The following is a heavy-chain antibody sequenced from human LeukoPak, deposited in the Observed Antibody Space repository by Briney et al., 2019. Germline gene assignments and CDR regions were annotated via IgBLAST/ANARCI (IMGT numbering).Heavy chain of an antibody. Sequence: SETLSLTCTVSGGSISSYYWSWIRQPAGKGLEWIGRIYVSGSTYYNPSLKSLVTMSVDTSKNQFSLRLTTVTAADTAVYYCARDSNHEYRSSRGLGRWGQGTLVTVSS. V-gene: IGHV4-4*07. CDR2: IYVSGST. CDR1: GGSISSYY. J-gene: IGHJ4*02. D-gene: IGHD6-6*01. CDR3: ARDSNHEYRSSRGLGR.